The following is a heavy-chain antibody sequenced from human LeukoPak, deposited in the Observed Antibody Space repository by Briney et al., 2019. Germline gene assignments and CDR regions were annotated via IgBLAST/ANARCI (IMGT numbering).Heavy chain of an antibody. CDR3: ARGSSSGWYRDAFDI. CDR2: INHSGST. D-gene: IGHD6-19*01. J-gene: IGHJ3*02. Sequence: SETLSLTCAVYGGSFSGYYWSRIRQPPGKGLEWIGEINHSGSTNYNPSLKSRVTISVGTSKNQFSLKLSSVTAADTAVYYCARGSSSGWYRDAFDIWGQGTMVTVSS. V-gene: IGHV4-34*01. CDR1: GGSFSGYY.